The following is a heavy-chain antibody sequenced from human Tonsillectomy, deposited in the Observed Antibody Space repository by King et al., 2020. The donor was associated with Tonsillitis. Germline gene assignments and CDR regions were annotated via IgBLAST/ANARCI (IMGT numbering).Heavy chain of an antibody. J-gene: IGHJ2*01. CDR1: GGSLSSGTYY. D-gene: IGHD2-2*01. Sequence: QLQESGPGLVKPAQTLSVTCTVSGGSLSSGTYYWTWIRQSAGKGLEWIGRIYASGGTDYNPSLKSRVTMSIDTSTNQFSLEMKSVTAADTAVYFCVRQYSSSRYWNWYLDLWGRGTRVTVSS. CDR2: IYASGGT. V-gene: IGHV4-61*02. CDR3: VRQYSSSRYWNWYLDL.